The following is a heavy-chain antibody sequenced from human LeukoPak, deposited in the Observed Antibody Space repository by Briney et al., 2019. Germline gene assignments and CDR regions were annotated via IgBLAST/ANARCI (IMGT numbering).Heavy chain of an antibody. V-gene: IGHV4-34*01. CDR1: GGSFSGYY. J-gene: IGHJ6*02. CDR3: ARGPMRCSSTSCYYYYYYGMDV. Sequence: SETLSLTCAVYGGSFSGYYWSWIRQPQGKGLEWIGEINHSGSTNYNPSLKSRVTISVDTSKNQFSLKLSSVTAADTAVYYCARGPMRCSSTSCYYYYYYGMDVWGQGTTVTVSS. D-gene: IGHD2-2*01. CDR2: INHSGST.